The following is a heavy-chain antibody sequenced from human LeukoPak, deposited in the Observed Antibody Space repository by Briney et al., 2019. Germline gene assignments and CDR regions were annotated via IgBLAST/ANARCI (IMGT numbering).Heavy chain of an antibody. CDR1: GYTFTGYY. D-gene: IGHD2/OR15-2a*01. J-gene: IGHJ3*01. CDR2: INPDSGGT. Sequence: ASVKVSFKASGYTFTGYYMHWVRQAPGQGLEWMGWINPDSGGTNNAQKFQGGVTMTRDTSISTAYMELSRLRSDDTAVYYCARTFYDTLDSDAFDFWGQGTMVIVSS. CDR3: ARTFYDTLDSDAFDF. V-gene: IGHV1-2*02.